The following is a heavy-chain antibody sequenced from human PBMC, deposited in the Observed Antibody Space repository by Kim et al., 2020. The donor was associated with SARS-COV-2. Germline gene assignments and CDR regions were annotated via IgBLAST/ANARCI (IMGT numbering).Heavy chain of an antibody. J-gene: IGHJ6*03. V-gene: IGHV1-69*04. CDR2: IIPILGIA. D-gene: IGHD3-3*01. CDR1: GGTFSSYA. Sequence: SVKVSCKASGGTFSSYAISWVRQAPGQGLEWMGRIIPILGIANYAQKFQGRVTITADKSTSTAYMELSSLRSEDTAVYYCARDLQLRFFISYYMDVWGKGTTVTVSS. CDR3: ARDLQLRFFISYYMDV.